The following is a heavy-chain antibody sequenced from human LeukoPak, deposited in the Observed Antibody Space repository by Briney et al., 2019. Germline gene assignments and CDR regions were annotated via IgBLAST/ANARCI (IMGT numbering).Heavy chain of an antibody. J-gene: IGHJ5*02. V-gene: IGHV4-59*05. CDR3: AQLRRYFDWFP. CDR1: GFTFSGFG. CDR2: IYYSGST. Sequence: PGGSLRLSCAASGFTFSGFGMNWVRQPPGKGLEWIGSIYYSGSTYYNPSLKSRVTISVDTSKNQFSLKLSSVTAADTAVYYCAQLRRYFDWFPWGQGTLVTVSS. D-gene: IGHD3-9*01.